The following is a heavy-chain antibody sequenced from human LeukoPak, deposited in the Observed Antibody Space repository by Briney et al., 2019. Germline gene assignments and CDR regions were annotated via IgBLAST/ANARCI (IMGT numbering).Heavy chain of an antibody. Sequence: PSETLSLTCAVSGGSISSSNWWSWVRQPPGKGLEWIGEIYHSGSTNYNPSLKSRVTISVDKSKNQFSLKLSSVTAADTAVYYCARDSRRYCSGGSCYCDYWGQGTLVTVSS. V-gene: IGHV4-4*02. CDR1: GGSISSSNW. J-gene: IGHJ4*02. D-gene: IGHD2-15*01. CDR2: IYHSGST. CDR3: ARDSRRYCSGGSCYCDY.